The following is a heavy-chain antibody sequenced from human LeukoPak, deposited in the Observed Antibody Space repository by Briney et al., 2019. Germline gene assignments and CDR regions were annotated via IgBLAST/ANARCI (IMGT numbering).Heavy chain of an antibody. CDR2: IYPGDFDT. CDR1: GYSFTSYW. V-gene: IGHV5-51*01. Sequence: GESLKISCKGSGYSFTSYWIGWVRQMPGKGLEWMGIIYPGDFDTRYSPSFQGQVTISADKSISTAYLQWSSLKASDTAMYYCARRFYGGNSVLYSFDYWGQGTLVTVSS. D-gene: IGHD4-23*01. J-gene: IGHJ4*02. CDR3: ARRFYGGNSVLYSFDY.